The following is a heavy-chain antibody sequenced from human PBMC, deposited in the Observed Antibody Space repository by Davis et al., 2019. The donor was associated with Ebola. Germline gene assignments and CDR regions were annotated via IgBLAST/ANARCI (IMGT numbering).Heavy chain of an antibody. CDR1: GFTFSSYA. CDR3: AKPNPGPIAYGAFDI. V-gene: IGHV3-23*01. Sequence: GESLKISCAASGFTFSSYAMSWVRQAPGKGLEWVSAISGSGGSTYYADSVKGRFTISRDNSKNTLYLQMNSLRAEDTAVYYCAKPNPGPIAYGAFDIWGQGTMVTVSS. CDR2: ISGSGGST. D-gene: IGHD3-10*01. J-gene: IGHJ3*02.